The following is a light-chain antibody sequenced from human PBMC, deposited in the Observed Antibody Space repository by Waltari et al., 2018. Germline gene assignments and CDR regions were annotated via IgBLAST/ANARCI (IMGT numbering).Light chain of an antibody. CDR1: SSDVGSYTR. CDR2: EVN. Sequence: QSALTQPPSVSGSPGQSVTISCTGTSSDVGSYTRVSWYQQPPGTAPKLMIYEVNYRPSGVPDRFSGSKSGNMASLTISGLQAEDEAHYYCSSYTSSTTWVFGGGTKLTVL. J-gene: IGLJ3*02. CDR3: SSYTSSTTWV. V-gene: IGLV2-18*02.